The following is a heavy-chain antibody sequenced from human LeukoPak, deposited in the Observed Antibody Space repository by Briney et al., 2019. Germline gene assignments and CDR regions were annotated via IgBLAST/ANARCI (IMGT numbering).Heavy chain of an antibody. D-gene: IGHD2-15*01. CDR1: GFTFNNYA. CDR3: VKVGGCSGGSCYSGLWVFDY. J-gene: IGHJ4*02. CDR2: IDNNGIFT. V-gene: IGHV3-64D*09. Sequence: GGSLRLSCSASGFTFNNYAMHWVRQAPGKGLEYISTIDNNGIFTYNADSVKDRFTVSRDNSKNTLYLQMSSLRAEDTAVYYCVKVGGCSGGSCYSGLWVFDYWGQGTLVTVSS.